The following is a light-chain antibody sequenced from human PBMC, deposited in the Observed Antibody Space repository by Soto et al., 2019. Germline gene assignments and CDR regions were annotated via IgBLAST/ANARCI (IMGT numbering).Light chain of an antibody. V-gene: IGLV2-14*01. CDR1: SSACGNHKY. CDR3: LSYTSSGPYV. Sequence: LTQPASRSGSPGQSNPISCTGTSSACGNHKYFSWYQQHTGKAPKLMIYEVSNRPSRASNLFSGSKSGYWASLPVPSPQAEDETDYYCLSYTSSGPYVSGTGTKVTV. J-gene: IGLJ1*01. CDR2: EVS.